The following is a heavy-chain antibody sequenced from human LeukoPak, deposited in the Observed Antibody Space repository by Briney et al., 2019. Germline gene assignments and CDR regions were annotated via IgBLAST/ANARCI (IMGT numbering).Heavy chain of an antibody. CDR3: ARDTNNELDV. V-gene: IGHV3-11*01. CDR1: GFTFNDYY. D-gene: IGHD1-1*01. CDR2: ISSSGLTT. Sequence: PGGSLRLSCAASGFTFNDYYINWIRQAPGKGLEWVSYISSSGLTTVYADSVKGRFTITRDNAHNFMSLQMNSLRPEDTAVYYCARDTNNELDVWGRGTTVTVSS. J-gene: IGHJ6*02.